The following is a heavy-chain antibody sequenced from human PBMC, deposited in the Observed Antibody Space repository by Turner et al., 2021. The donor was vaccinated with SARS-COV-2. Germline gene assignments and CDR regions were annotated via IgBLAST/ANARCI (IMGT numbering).Heavy chain of an antibody. Sequence: EVQLVASGGGLVQPGGSLRLSCAASGFTVSSNYMSWVRQAPGKGLEWVSVIYSGGTAYYGDSGKGRFTISRDNSKNTLYLQMNSLRAEDTAVYYCARQTVNWGQGTLVTVSS. J-gene: IGHJ4*02. CDR3: ARQTVN. CDR1: GFTVSSNY. CDR2: IYSGGTA. V-gene: IGHV3-66*04.